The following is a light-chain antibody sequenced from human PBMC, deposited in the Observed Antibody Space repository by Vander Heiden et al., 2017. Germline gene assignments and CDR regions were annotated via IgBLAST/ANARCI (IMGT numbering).Light chain of an antibody. CDR2: GAS. V-gene: IGKV3-20*01. CDR3: QQDGSSQT. CDR1: QSVSSSY. Sequence: EIVLTQSPGTLSLSPGERATLSCRASQSVSSSYLAWYQQKPGQAPRLLIYGASSRATGIPDRFSGSGSGTDFTLPISRLEPEDFAVYYCQQDGSSQTFGQGTKVEIK. J-gene: IGKJ1*01.